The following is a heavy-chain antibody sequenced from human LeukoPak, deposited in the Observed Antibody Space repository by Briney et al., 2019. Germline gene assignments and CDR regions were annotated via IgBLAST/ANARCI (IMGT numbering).Heavy chain of an antibody. CDR1: GFTFSNYA. CDR3: AKDIEALSSSWYYFDY. J-gene: IGHJ4*02. D-gene: IGHD6-13*01. V-gene: IGHV3-23*01. CDR2: ISGDGGRT. Sequence: PGGSLRLSCAASGFTFSNYALSWVRQAPGKGLEWVSAISGDGGRTYYADSVKGRFTISRDNSKRTLCLQMDSLRADDTAVYYCAKDIEALSSSWYYFDYWGQGTLVTVSS.